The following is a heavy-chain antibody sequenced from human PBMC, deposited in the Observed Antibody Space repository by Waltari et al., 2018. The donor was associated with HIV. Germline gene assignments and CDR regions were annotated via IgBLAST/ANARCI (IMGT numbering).Heavy chain of an antibody. J-gene: IGHJ4*02. CDR3: AVGGGSIDY. V-gene: IGHV4-61*02. CDR2: IYTRGST. Sequence: QVQLQESGPGLVKPSQTLSLTCTVSGGSISSGSYYWSWIRQPAGKGLEWIGRIYTRGSTNYNPPHKSRVTISVNTSKNQFSLKLSSVPAADTAVYYCAVGGGSIDYWGQGTLVTVSS. CDR1: GGSISSGSYY. D-gene: IGHD3-16*01.